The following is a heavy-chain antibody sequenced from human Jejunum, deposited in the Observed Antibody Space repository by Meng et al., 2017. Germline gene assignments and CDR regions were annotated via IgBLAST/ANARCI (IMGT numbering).Heavy chain of an antibody. CDR1: GYTFTSYY. D-gene: IGHD2-15*01. Sequence: ASVKVSCKASGYTFTSYYMHWVRQAPGQGLEWMGIISPRGGSTSYAQKFQGRVTMTRDTSTSTVYMELSSLRSEDTAVYYCARGYSPYWYFDLWGRGTLVTVSS. J-gene: IGHJ2*01. V-gene: IGHV1-46*01. CDR2: ISPRGGST. CDR3: ARGYSPYWYFDL.